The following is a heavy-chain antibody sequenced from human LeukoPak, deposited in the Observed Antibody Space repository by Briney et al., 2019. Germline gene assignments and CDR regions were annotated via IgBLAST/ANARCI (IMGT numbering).Heavy chain of an antibody. J-gene: IGHJ4*02. D-gene: IGHD3-22*01. CDR3: ATAYYYDSSGYYPLGY. CDR1: GYTLTELS. CDR2: FDPEDGET. V-gene: IGHV1-24*01. Sequence: ASVKVSCKVSGYTLTELSMHWARQAPGKGLEWMGGFDPEDGETIYAQKFQGRVTMTEDTSTDTAYMELSSLRSEDTAVYYCATAYYYDSSGYYPLGYWGQGTLVTVSS.